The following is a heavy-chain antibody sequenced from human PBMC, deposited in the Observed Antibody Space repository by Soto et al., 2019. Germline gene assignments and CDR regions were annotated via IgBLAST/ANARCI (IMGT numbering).Heavy chain of an antibody. D-gene: IGHD3-10*01. CDR1: GFTFSSYA. J-gene: IGHJ6*03. CDR3: AGHSWFGEPMVPLYYYYYMDV. Sequence: PGGSLRLSCAASGFTFSSYAMSWVRQAPGKGLEWVSAISGSGGSTYYADSVKGRFTISRDNSKNSLYLQMNSLRAEGTAVYYWAGHSWFGEPMVPLYYYYYMDVWGKGTTVTVSS. CDR2: ISGSGGST. V-gene: IGHV3-23*01.